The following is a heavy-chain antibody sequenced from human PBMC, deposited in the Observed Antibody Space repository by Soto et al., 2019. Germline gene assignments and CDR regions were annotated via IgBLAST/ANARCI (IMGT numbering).Heavy chain of an antibody. D-gene: IGHD3-22*01. CDR2: INPNSGCT. J-gene: IGHJ5*02. V-gene: IGHV1-2*02. Sequence: ASVKVSCKASGYTFTGYYMHWVRQAPGQGLEWMGWINPNSGCTTYAQKFQGRVTMTRDTSISTAYMELSRLRSDDTAVYYCAREDTMIVVTWFDPWGQGTLVTVSS. CDR3: AREDTMIVVTWFDP. CDR1: GYTFTGYY.